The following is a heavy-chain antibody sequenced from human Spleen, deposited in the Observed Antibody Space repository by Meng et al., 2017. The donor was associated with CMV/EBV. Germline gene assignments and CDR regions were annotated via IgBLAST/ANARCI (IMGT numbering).Heavy chain of an antibody. J-gene: IGHJ5*02. V-gene: IGHV3-48*01. CDR1: GFTFRTHS. CDR2: IRSSSDTI. D-gene: IGHD3-10*01. CDR3: AKVEGSNYGSGLWGFDP. Sequence: GESLKISCAASGFTFRTHSMNWVRQAPGKGLEWVSYIRSSSDTIYYADSVKGRFTISRDNSKNTLYLQMNSLRAEDTAVYYCAKVEGSNYGSGLWGFDPWGQGTLVTVSS.